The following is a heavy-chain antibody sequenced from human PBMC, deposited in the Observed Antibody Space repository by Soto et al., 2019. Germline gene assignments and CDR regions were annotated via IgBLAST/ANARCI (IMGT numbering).Heavy chain of an antibody. CDR3: VKDLGRAAGVWYFDL. V-gene: IGHV3-64D*06. CDR2: ISSNGGST. CDR1: GFTFISYA. D-gene: IGHD2-15*01. Sequence: GGSLRLSCSASGFTFISYAIHWFRQSPGKGLEYVSAISSNGGSTYYADSVKGRFTISRDNSKNTLYLQMSSLRAEDTAVYYCVKDLGRAAGVWYFDLWGRGTLVTVSS. J-gene: IGHJ2*01.